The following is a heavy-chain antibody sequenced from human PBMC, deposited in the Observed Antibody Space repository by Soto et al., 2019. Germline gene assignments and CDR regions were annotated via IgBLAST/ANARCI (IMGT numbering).Heavy chain of an antibody. D-gene: IGHD3-10*01. V-gene: IGHV4-30-4*01. J-gene: IGHJ6*02. CDR1: GGSISSGDYY. Sequence: SETLSLTCTVSGGSISSGDYYWSWIRQPPGKGLEWIGYIYYSGSTYYNPSLKSRVTISVDTSKNQFSLKLSSVTAADTAVYYCARANGSGERYYHYGMDVWGQGTTVTVSS. CDR2: IYYSGST. CDR3: ARANGSGERYYHYGMDV.